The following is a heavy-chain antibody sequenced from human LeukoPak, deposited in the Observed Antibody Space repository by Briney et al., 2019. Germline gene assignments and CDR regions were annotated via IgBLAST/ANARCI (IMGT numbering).Heavy chain of an antibody. Sequence: GRSLRLSCAASGFTFSSYGMHWVRQAPGKGLGWVAVIWYDGSNKYYADSVKGRFPISRDNSKNTLYLQMNSLRAEDTAVYYCARDRRFWSGYWDAFDIWGQGTMVTVSS. CDR3: ARDRRFWSGYWDAFDI. V-gene: IGHV3-33*01. CDR2: IWYDGSNK. J-gene: IGHJ3*02. CDR1: GFTFSSYG. D-gene: IGHD3-3*01.